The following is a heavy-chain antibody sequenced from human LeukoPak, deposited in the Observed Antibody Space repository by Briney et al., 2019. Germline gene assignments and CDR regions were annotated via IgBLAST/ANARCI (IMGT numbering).Heavy chain of an antibody. CDR1: GGSFSGYY. J-gene: IGHJ5*02. Sequence: PSETLSLTCVVYGGSFSGYYWSWIRQPPGKGLEWIGEINHSGSTNYNPSLKSRVTISVDTSKNQFSLKLSSVTAADTAVYYCARDFGETALPNWFDPWGQGTLVIVTS. CDR3: ARDFGETALPNWFDP. CDR2: INHSGST. V-gene: IGHV4-34*01. D-gene: IGHD3-16*01.